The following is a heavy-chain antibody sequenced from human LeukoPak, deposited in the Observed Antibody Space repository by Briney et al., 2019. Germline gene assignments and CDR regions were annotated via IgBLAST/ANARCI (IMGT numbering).Heavy chain of an antibody. CDR2: INRDGSST. Sequence: GGSLRLSCAASGIIFSNYWMHWVRQAPGKGLVWVSRINRDGSSTSYADSVKGRFTISRDNAKNTLYLQMNSLTPEDTAVYYCARGGEYYYYYMDVWGKGTTVTVSS. D-gene: IGHD3-16*01. V-gene: IGHV3-74*01. CDR1: GIIFSNYW. CDR3: ARGGEYYYYYMDV. J-gene: IGHJ6*03.